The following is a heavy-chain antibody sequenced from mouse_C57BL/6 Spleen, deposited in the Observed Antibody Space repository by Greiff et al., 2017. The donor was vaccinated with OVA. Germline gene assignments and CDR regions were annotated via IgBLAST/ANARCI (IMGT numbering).Heavy chain of an antibody. J-gene: IGHJ3*01. CDR1: GYTFTSYW. D-gene: IGHD5-1*01. CDR3: ARYPFAY. V-gene: IGHV1-69*01. CDR2: IDPSDSYT. Sequence: QVQLKQSGAELVMPGASVKLSCKASGYTFTSYWMHWVKQRPGQALEWIGEIDPSDSYTNYNQKFKDKSTLTVDKSSSTAYMQLSSLTSEASAVYYCARYPFAYWGQGTLVTGSA.